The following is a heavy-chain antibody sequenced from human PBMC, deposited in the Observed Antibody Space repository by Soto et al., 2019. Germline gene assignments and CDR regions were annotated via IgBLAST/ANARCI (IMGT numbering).Heavy chain of an antibody. J-gene: IGHJ6*02. CDR1: GFTFSNAW. Sequence: GGSLRLSCAASGFTFSNAWMNWVRQAPGKGLEWVGRIKSKTDGGTTDYAAPVKGRFTISRDDSKNTLYLQMNSLKTEDTAVYYCTTGCGGSCYGLLMPKPPQYYYYGMDVWGQGTTVTVSS. CDR2: IKSKTDGGTT. V-gene: IGHV3-15*07. CDR3: TTGCGGSCYGLLMPKPPQYYYYGMDV. D-gene: IGHD2-15*01.